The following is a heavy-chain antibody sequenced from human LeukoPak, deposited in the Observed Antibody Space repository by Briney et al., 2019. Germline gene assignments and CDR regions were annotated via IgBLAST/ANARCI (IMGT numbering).Heavy chain of an antibody. CDR2: INAGNGNT. V-gene: IGHV1-3*01. J-gene: IGHJ4*02. CDR3: ARGSIAARGYFDY. D-gene: IGHD6-6*01. Sequence: GAPVKVSCKASGYTFTSYAMHWVRQAPGQRLEWMGWINAGNGNTKYSQKFQGRVTITRDASASTAYMELSSLRSEDTAVYYCARGSIAARGYFDYWGQGTLVTVSS. CDR1: GYTFTSYA.